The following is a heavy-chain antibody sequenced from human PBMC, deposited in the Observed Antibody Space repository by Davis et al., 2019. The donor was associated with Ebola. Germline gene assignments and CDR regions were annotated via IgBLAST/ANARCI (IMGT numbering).Heavy chain of an antibody. J-gene: IGHJ4*02. CDR1: GASISSDH. CDR2: IYYSGST. Sequence: SETLSLTCTVSGASISSDHWSWIRQPPGKGLEWIGYIYYSGSTNYNPSLKSRVTISVDTSKNQFSLKLSSVTAADTAVYYCARASYYYGSGRSAFDYWGQGTLVTVSS. D-gene: IGHD3-10*01. V-gene: IGHV4-59*01. CDR3: ARASYYYGSGRSAFDY.